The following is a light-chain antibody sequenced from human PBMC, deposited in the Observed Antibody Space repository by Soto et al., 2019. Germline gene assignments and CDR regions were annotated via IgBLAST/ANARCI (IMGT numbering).Light chain of an antibody. CDR2: EVA. J-gene: IGLJ3*02. CDR1: NSDVGGYDY. CDR3: SSHADSYNWV. V-gene: IGLV2-8*01. Sequence: QPALTQPPSASGSPGQSVTISCTGTNSDVGGYDYVSWYQQHPGKAPKLMIYEVAKRPSGVPDRFSGSKSGNTASLTVSGLQAEDEADYYCSSHADSYNWVFGGGTQLTV.